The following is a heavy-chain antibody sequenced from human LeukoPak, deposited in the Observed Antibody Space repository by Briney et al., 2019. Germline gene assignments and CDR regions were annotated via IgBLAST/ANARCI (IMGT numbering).Heavy chain of an antibody. Sequence: SQTLSLTCTVSGGSISSGGYYWSWIRQHPGKGLEWIGYIYYSGITYYNPSLKSRVTISVDTSKNQFSLKLSSVTAADTAVYYCARDGWGYDILTGYKNYYYYGMDVWGQGTTVTVSS. CDR1: GGSISSGGYY. V-gene: IGHV4-31*03. D-gene: IGHD3-9*01. J-gene: IGHJ6*02. CDR2: IYYSGIT. CDR3: ARDGWGYDILTGYKNYYYYGMDV.